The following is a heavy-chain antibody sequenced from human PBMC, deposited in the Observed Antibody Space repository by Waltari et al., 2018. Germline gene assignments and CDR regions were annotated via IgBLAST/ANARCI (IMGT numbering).Heavy chain of an antibody. J-gene: IGHJ3*01. V-gene: IGHV4-59*01. D-gene: IGHD1-26*01. CDR2: SYAIRGT. CDR3: ASRSIVGATYVAFDF. CDR1: GGSISSYY. Sequence: QVQLQESGSGLVKPSETLSLTCTVSGGSISSYYWSWIRQPQGKGLEWIGYSYAIRGTSYDPSYTSRVTISVATSKNQFSLTLSSETAADRAVYYCASRSIVGATYVAFDFWGQGTMVTVSS.